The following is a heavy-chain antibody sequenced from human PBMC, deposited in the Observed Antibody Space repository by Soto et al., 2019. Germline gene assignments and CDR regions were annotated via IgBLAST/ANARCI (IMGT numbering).Heavy chain of an antibody. Sequence: QVQLVESGGGVVQPGRSLRLSCAASGFTFSSYGMHWVRQAPGTGLEWVAVIWYDGSNKYYADSVKGRFTISRDNSKNTLYLQMNSLRAEDTAVYYCARDHDSSGYQLPWHWGQGTLVTVSS. CDR1: GFTFSSYG. D-gene: IGHD3-22*01. J-gene: IGHJ1*01. CDR2: IWYDGSNK. V-gene: IGHV3-33*01. CDR3: ARDHDSSGYQLPWH.